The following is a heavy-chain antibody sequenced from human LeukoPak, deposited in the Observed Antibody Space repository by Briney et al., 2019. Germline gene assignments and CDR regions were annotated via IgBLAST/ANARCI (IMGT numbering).Heavy chain of an antibody. CDR2: IGGSGGSK. CDR3: AKDRDGYMGAFDY. CDR1: GLTFSSYA. J-gene: IGHJ4*02. V-gene: IGHV3-23*01. Sequence: PGGSLRLSCAASGLTFSSYAMSWVRQAPGKGLEWVSAIGGSGGSKNYADSVEGRFTISRDNSKNTLYLQMNSLRAEDTALYYCAKDRDGYMGAFDYWGQGTLVTVSS. D-gene: IGHD5-24*01.